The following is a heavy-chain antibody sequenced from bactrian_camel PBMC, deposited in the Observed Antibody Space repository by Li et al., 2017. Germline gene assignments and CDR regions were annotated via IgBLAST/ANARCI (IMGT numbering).Heavy chain of an antibody. J-gene: IGHJ4*01. D-gene: IGHD5*01. CDR2: LQSNGPT. CDR3: AADYGLGTSLVANEYNY. CDR1: PTVFSDNC. V-gene: IGHV3S53*01. Sequence: HVQLVESGGGSVEAGGSLRLACAIDPTVFSDNCFAWFRQMSGREREGVAGLQSNGPTIYPDSVKGRFTISIDSAKNTLYLQMNSLEPEDTAVYYCAADYGLGTSLVANEYNYWGQGTQVTVS.